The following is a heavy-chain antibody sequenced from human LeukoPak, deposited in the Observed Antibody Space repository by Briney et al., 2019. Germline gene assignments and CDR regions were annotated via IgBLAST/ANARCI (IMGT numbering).Heavy chain of an antibody. D-gene: IGHD2-21*02. J-gene: IGHJ4*02. CDR2: MYHSGST. Sequence: SETLSLTCTVSGYSISSGYYWGWIRQPPGKGLEWIGSMYHSGSTYYNPSLKSRVAMSVDTSKNQFSLNLSSVTAADTAVYYCARMLGDGVTAIRGLYFDYWGQGTLVTVSS. CDR3: ARMLGDGVTAIRGLYFDY. V-gene: IGHV4-38-2*02. CDR1: GYSISSGYY.